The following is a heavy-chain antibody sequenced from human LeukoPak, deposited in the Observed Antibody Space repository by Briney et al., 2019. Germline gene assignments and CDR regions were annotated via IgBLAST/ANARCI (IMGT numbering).Heavy chain of an antibody. Sequence: PSESLSLTCTVSGGSISSGGYYWSWIRQPPGKGLEWIGYIYHSGSTYYNPSLKSRVTISVDRSKTQFSLKLSSVTAADTAVYYCAREPGGPAASPPDYWGQGTLVTVSS. J-gene: IGHJ4*02. CDR3: AREPGGPAASPPDY. D-gene: IGHD2-2*01. CDR2: IYHSGST. CDR1: GGSISSGGYY. V-gene: IGHV4-30-2*01.